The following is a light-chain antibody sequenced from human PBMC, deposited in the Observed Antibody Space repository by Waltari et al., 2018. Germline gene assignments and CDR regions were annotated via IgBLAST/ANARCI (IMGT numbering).Light chain of an antibody. V-gene: IGLV3-21*04. CDR2: YDS. Sequence: SSVLTQTPPVSLALGQTARLTCGGDNSESKRVHWYQLQPGQAPVLVMFYDSDRPPGIPDRFSGSNSGNTATLTISRVEDEDEADYFCQVWDDSNNSGVFGGGTKLTVL. CDR3: QVWDDSNNSGV. J-gene: IGLJ2*01. CDR1: NSESKR.